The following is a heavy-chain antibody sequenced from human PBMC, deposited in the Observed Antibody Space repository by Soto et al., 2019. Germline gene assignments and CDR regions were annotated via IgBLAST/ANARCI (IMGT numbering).Heavy chain of an antibody. Sequence: PGESLKISCKGSGYSFTSYWIGWVRQMPGKGLEWMGIIYPGDSDTRYSPSFQGQVTISADKSISTACLQWSSLKASDTAMYYCARHGGYYDFWSGYDENYYYYYMDVWGKGTTVTVS. D-gene: IGHD3-3*01. CDR3: ARHGGYYDFWSGYDENYYYYYMDV. V-gene: IGHV5-51*01. CDR2: IYPGDSDT. CDR1: GYSFTSYW. J-gene: IGHJ6*03.